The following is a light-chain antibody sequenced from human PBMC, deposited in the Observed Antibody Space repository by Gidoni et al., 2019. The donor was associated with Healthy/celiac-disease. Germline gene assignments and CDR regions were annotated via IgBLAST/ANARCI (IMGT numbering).Light chain of an antibody. Sequence: EIVLTQSPGTLSLSPGERATLSCRASQSVSSSYLAWYQQKPGQAPRLLIYGASSRATGIPDRFSGSGSGTDFTLTISRLEPEDFAVYYCQQYGRXXXQGTKVEIK. V-gene: IGKV3-20*01. J-gene: IGKJ1*01. CDR1: QSVSSSY. CDR3: QQYGRX. CDR2: GAS.